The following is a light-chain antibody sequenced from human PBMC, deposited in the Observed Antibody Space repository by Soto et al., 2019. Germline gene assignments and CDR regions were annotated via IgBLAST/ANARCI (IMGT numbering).Light chain of an antibody. Sequence: QSVLTQPPSASGSPGRSVTISCTGTSSDIGGYNSVSWYQQHPGKAPRLMIYEVNKRPSGVPDRFSGSKSGYTASLTVSGLQTEDEADYYCGSWDSSLSAYVFGTGTKVTVL. V-gene: IGLV2-8*01. J-gene: IGLJ1*01. CDR1: SSDIGGYNS. CDR3: GSWDSSLSAYV. CDR2: EVN.